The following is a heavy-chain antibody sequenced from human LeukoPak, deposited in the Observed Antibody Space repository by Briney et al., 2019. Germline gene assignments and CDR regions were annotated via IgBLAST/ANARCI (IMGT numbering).Heavy chain of an antibody. CDR1: GFTFSSYG. V-gene: IGHV3-30*19. CDR2: IWYDGSNK. Sequence: GGSLRLSCAASGFTFSSYGMHWVRQAPGKGLEWVAVIWYDGSNKYYADSVKGRFTISRDNSKNTLYLQMNSLRAEDTAVYYCARDYYDSSGYYYAEYFQHWGQGTLVTVSS. D-gene: IGHD3-22*01. J-gene: IGHJ1*01. CDR3: ARDYYDSSGYYYAEYFQH.